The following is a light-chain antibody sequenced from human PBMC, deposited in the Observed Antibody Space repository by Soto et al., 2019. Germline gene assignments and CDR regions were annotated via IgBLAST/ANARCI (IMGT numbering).Light chain of an antibody. CDR2: DAY. J-gene: IGKJ5*01. Sequence: EIVLTQSPATLPSSPGGRATLPCRASQSVSSYFAWYQQQPGQPPRIIIYDAYNRATGIPARLSGSGSGTDFTLTISSLEPEDFAVYYCQQRSNWPPFTFGQGTRLEI. V-gene: IGKV3-11*01. CDR3: QQRSNWPPFT. CDR1: QSVSSY.